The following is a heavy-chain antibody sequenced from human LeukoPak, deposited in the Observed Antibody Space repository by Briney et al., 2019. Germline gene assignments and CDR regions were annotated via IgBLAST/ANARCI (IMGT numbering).Heavy chain of an antibody. V-gene: IGHV4-59*01. CDR2: IYYSGST. CDR3: ARARGLYDSSGHPLDAFDI. D-gene: IGHD3-22*01. Sequence: SETLSLTCTVSGGSISSYYWSWIRQPPGKGLEWMGYIYYSGSTNYNPSLKSRVTISVDTSKNQFSLKLSSVTAADTAVYYCARARGLYDSSGHPLDAFDIWGQGTMVTVSS. J-gene: IGHJ3*02. CDR1: GGSISSYY.